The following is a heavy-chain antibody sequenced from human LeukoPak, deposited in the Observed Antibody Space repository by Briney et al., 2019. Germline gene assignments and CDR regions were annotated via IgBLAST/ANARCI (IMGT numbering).Heavy chain of an antibody. D-gene: IGHD6-6*01. Sequence: SETLSFTCTVSGDSISSSTYYWGWIRQPSGKGLEWIGSIYYSGSTYYNPSLKSRVTISVDTSKNQFSLKLSSVTAADTAVYYCARLGYSASSVYYWGQGTLVTVSS. V-gene: IGHV4-39*01. CDR3: ARLGYSASSVYY. CDR1: GDSISSSTYY. CDR2: IYYSGST. J-gene: IGHJ4*02.